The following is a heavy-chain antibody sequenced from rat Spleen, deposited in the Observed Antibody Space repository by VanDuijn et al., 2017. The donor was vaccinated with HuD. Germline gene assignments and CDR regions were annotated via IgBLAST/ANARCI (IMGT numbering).Heavy chain of an antibody. CDR2: IWTGGTT. V-gene: IGHV2-43*01. J-gene: IGHJ2*01. Sequence: QVQMKETGPGLVQPSQTLSLTCTVSGFSLTDYHVSWVRQPPGKGLEWMGIIWTGGTTTYNSLLKSRLSISRDTSKSQVFLKMNSLQTEDSAPYYCARDPLRGAPFDSWGQGVMVTVSS. CDR1: GFSLTDYH. D-gene: IGHD1-11*01. CDR3: ARDPLRGAPFDS.